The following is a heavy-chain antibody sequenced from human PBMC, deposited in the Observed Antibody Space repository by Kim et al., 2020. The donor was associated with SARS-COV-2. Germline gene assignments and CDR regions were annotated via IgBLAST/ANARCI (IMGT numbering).Heavy chain of an antibody. J-gene: IGHJ6*02. CDR3: ARASEKRRYSYGSNTYGMDV. V-gene: IGHV1-69*13. CDR1: GGTFSSYA. Sequence: SVKVSCKASGGTFSSYAISWVRQAPGQGLEWMGGIIPILGTANYAQKFQGRVTITADESTSTAYMELSSLRSEDTAVYYCARASEKRRYSYGSNTYGMDVWGQGTTVTVSS. CDR2: IIPILGTA. D-gene: IGHD5-18*01.